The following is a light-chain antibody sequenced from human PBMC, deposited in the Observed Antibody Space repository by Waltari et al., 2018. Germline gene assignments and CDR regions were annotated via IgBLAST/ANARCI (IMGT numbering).Light chain of an antibody. CDR1: QSILYSYNNKNY. V-gene: IGKV4-1*01. CDR3: HQYYSSPLT. J-gene: IGKJ1*01. CDR2: WAS. Sequence: DIVLTQSTDSLPVSLGEGATINFKSSQSILYSYNNKNYLAWYQQKPGQPPKALIYWASMRESGVPDRFSGSGSGTDFTLTISSLQAEDVAIYYCHQYYSSPLTFGQGTKVEIK.